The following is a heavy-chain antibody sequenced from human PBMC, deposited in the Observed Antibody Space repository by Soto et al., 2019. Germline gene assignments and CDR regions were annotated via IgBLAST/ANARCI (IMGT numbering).Heavy chain of an antibody. J-gene: IGHJ4*02. CDR1: GFTVSSNY. D-gene: IGHD2-8*01. Sequence: EVQLVESGGDLVQPGGSLRISCAASGFTVSSNYMNWVRQAPGKGLEWVSLIYSGGTTYYADSVKGRFTISRDNSKNTLYLQMNSLRAEDTAVYYCVGAGHCTSDNCAEGPFDYWGQGTLVTVSS. CDR3: VGAGHCTSDNCAEGPFDY. CDR2: IYSGGTT. V-gene: IGHV3-66*01.